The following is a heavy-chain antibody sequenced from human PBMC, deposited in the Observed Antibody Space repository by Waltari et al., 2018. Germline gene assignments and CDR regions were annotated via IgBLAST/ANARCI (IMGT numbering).Heavy chain of an antibody. D-gene: IGHD6-13*01. V-gene: IGHV4-39*01. CDR3: ARGIWQQLAHFDS. J-gene: IGHJ4*02. CDR1: GTSVTTTNYF. CDR2: IYFTGST. Sequence: QLHLQLSGPGLVKPSETLSLTCAVSGTSVTTTNYFWGWIRQPPGKGLEWIGRIYFTGSTDYNPSLKSRFTISIDTSTNQFSLNLRSVTAADTAVYYCARGIWQQLAHFDSWGQGTLVTVSS.